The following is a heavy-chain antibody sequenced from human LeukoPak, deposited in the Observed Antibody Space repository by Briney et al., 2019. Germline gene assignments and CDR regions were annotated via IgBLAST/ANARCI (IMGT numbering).Heavy chain of an antibody. CDR3: ARDRITYCSSTSCYGFDY. Sequence: SETLSLTCTVSGGSISSGDYYWSWLRQPPGKGLEWIGYIYYSGSTYYNPSLKSRVTISVDTSKNQFSLKLSSVTAADTAVYYCARDRITYCSSTSCYGFDYWGQGTLVTVSS. CDR1: GGSISSGDYY. D-gene: IGHD2-2*01. J-gene: IGHJ4*02. CDR2: IYYSGST. V-gene: IGHV4-30-4*01.